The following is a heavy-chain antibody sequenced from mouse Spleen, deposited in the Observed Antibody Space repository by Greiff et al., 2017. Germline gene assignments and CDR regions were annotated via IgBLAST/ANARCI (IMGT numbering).Heavy chain of an antibody. J-gene: IGHJ2*01. D-gene: IGHD4-1*01. CDR2: IDPETGGT. V-gene: IGHV1-15*01. CDR1: GYTFTDYE. Sequence: VQLQQSGAELVRPGASVTLSCKASGYTFTDYEMHWVKQTPVHGLEWIGAIDPETGGTAYNQKFKGKAILTADKSSSTAYMELRSLTSEDSAVYYCTSPGWDLDYWGQGTTLTVSS. CDR3: TSPGWDLDY.